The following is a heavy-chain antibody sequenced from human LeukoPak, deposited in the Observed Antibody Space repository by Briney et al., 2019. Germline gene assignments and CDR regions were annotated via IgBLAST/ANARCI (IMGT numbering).Heavy chain of an antibody. D-gene: IGHD6-19*01. CDR3: ARGQQWLEAFEH. V-gene: IGHV1-2*02. CDR1: GYIFSDYY. Sequence: GASVKVSCKTSGYIFSDYYLHWVRQAPGQGLEWMGWINPHSGVTKCAQKFQGRVTVTRDTSISSASMEVSSLRSADTAVYYCARGQQWLEAFEHWGQGTLVTVSS. CDR2: INPHSGVT. J-gene: IGHJ4*02.